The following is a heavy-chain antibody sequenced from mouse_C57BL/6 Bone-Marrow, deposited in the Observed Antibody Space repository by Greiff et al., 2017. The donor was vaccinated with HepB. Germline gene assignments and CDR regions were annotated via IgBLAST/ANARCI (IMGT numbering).Heavy chain of an antibody. CDR3: ARITTVVDIWAMDY. CDR2: INPNNGGT. CDR1: GYTFTDYN. J-gene: IGHJ4*01. V-gene: IGHV1-18*01. D-gene: IGHD1-1*01. Sequence: EVQLQQSGPELVKPGASVKIPCKASGYTFTDYNMDWVKQSHGKSLEWIGDINPNNGGTIYNQKFKGKATLTVDKSSSTAYMELRSLTSEDTAVYYCARITTVVDIWAMDYWGQGTSVTVSS.